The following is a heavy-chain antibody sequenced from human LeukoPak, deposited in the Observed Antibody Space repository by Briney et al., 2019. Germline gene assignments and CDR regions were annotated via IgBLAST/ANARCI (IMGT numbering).Heavy chain of an antibody. D-gene: IGHD6-13*01. V-gene: IGHV4-39*07. J-gene: IGHJ4*02. Sequence: SETLSLTWTVSGGSISSSSYYWGWIRQPPGKGLEWIGSIYYGGSTYYSPSLKSRVTISVDTSKNQFSLKLSSVTAADTAVYYCARWGRKATGYSSIRGGLYYFDYWGQGTLVTVSS. CDR3: ARWGRKATGYSSIRGGLYYFDY. CDR2: IYYGGST. CDR1: GGSISSSSYY.